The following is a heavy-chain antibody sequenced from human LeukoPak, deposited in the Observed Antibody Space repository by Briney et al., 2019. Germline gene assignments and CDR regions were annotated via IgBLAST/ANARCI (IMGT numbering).Heavy chain of an antibody. Sequence: PGGSLRLSCAASGFTFVGNAVTWVRQAPGKGLEWVSYISSSSSTIYYADSVKGRFTISRDNAKNSLYLQMNSLRAEDTAVYYCARGPIVGGDYWGQGTLVTVSS. D-gene: IGHD1-26*01. CDR2: ISSSSSTI. V-gene: IGHV3-48*04. CDR3: ARGPIVGGDY. CDR1: GFTFVGNA. J-gene: IGHJ4*02.